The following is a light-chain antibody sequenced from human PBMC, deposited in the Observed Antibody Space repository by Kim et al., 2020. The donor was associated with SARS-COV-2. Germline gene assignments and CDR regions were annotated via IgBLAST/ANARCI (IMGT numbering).Light chain of an antibody. V-gene: IGKV1-39*01. CDR3: LQTYTVPRT. J-gene: IGKJ2*01. Sequence: SASVGDRVTIASRASQTVSRHLSWYQQRPGEAPNLLIYAAYTLHDGVPSRFSGGGSGTDFTLTISSLQPEDFATYYCLQTYTVPRTFGQGIKLEI. CDR1: QTVSRH. CDR2: AAY.